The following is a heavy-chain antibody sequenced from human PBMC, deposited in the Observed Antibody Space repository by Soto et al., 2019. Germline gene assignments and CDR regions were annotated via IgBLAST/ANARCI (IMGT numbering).Heavy chain of an antibody. CDR2: IYYSGST. V-gene: IGHV4-39*01. Sequence: SETLSLTCTVSGGSISSSSYYWGWIRQPPGKGLEWIGSIYYSGSTYYNPSLKTRVTISEDPSKSQFSLKLSYVTAADTAVYYCARQPIDITIAAAGTVDNWFDPWGQGTLVTVSS. CDR1: GGSISSSSYY. J-gene: IGHJ5*02. D-gene: IGHD6-13*01. CDR3: ARQPIDITIAAAGTVDNWFDP.